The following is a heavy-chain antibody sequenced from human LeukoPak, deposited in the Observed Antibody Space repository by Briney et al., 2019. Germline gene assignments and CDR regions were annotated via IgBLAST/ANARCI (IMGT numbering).Heavy chain of an antibody. D-gene: IGHD5-12*01. CDR2: ITASGPRT. J-gene: IGHJ4*02. CDR3: AKDPFNIVGGL. Sequence: GGSLRLSCAASGFTFSTFAMNWVRQAPGKGLEGVAGITASGPRTYYADSVKGRFSISRDNSESKVYLQMNSLRAEDTAIYYCAKDPFNIVGGLWGQGTLVTVSS. CDR1: GFTFSTFA. V-gene: IGHV3-23*01.